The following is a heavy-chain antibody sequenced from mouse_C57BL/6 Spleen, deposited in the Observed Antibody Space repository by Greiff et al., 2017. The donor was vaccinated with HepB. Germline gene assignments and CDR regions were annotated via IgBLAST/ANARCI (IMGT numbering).Heavy chain of an antibody. CDR3: ARVTTATPGFAY. D-gene: IGHD2-12*01. CDR1: GFTFSDYG. J-gene: IGHJ3*01. Sequence: EVKLMESGGGLVKPGGSLKLSCAASGFTFSDYGMHWVRQAPEKGLEWVAYISSGSSTIYYADTVKGRFTISRDNAKNTLFLQMTSLRSEDTAMYYCARVTTATPGFAYWGQGTLVTVSA. CDR2: ISSGSSTI. V-gene: IGHV5-17*01.